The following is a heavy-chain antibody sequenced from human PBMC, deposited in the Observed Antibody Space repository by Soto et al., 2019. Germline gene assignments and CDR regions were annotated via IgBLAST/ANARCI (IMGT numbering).Heavy chain of an antibody. CDR2: INPNSGRT. V-gene: IGHV1-2*02. J-gene: IGHJ6*02. D-gene: IGHD1-20*01. Sequence: ASVKVSCKASGYTFTGYYMHWVRQAPGQGLEWMGWINPNSGRTNYAQKFQGRVTMTRDTSISTAYMELSRLRSDDTAVYYCARKRYYYGSDVWGQGTTVTVSS. CDR1: GYTFTGYY. CDR3: ARKRYYYGSDV.